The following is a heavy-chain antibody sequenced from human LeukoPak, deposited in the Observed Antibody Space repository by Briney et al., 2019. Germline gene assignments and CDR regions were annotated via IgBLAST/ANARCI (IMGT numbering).Heavy chain of an antibody. D-gene: IGHD3-22*01. Sequence: ASVKVSCKASGYTFTSYDINWVRQATGQGLEWMGWMNPNSGNTGYAQKFQGRVTMTRNTSISTAYMELSSLRSEDTAVYYCARDSDSSGYYYNYWGQGTLVTVSS. CDR3: ARDSDSSGYYYNY. CDR2: MNPNSGNT. CDR1: GYTFTSYD. J-gene: IGHJ4*02. V-gene: IGHV1-8*01.